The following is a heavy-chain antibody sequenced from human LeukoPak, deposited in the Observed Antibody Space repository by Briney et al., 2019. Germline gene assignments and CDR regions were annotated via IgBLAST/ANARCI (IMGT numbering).Heavy chain of an antibody. CDR1: GFTFSSYA. D-gene: IGHD1-26*01. J-gene: IGHJ4*02. CDR3: AREWDDYGDY. V-gene: IGHV3-30-3*01. CDR2: ISYDGSNK. Sequence: GRSLRLPCAASGFTFSSYAMHWVRQAPGKGLEWVAVISYDGSNKYYADSVKGRFTISRDNSKNTLYLQMNSLRAEDTAVYYCAREWDDYGDYWGQGTLVTVSS.